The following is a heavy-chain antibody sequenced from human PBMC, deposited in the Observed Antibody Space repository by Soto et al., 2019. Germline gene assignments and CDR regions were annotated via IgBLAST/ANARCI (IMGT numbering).Heavy chain of an antibody. CDR3: ARGAYIVATPSDAFDI. CDR1: GGTFSSYT. V-gene: IGHV1-69*02. Sequence: SVKVSCKASGGTFSSYTISWVRQAPGQGLEWMGRIIPILGIANYAQKFQGRVTITADKSTSTAYMELSSLRSEDTAVYYCARGAYIVATPSDAFDIWGQGTMVTVSS. D-gene: IGHD5-12*01. J-gene: IGHJ3*02. CDR2: IIPILGIA.